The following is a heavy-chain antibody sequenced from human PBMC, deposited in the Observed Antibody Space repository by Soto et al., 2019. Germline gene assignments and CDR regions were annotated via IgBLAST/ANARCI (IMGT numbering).Heavy chain of an antibody. Sequence: SETLSLTCTVSGGSISSSSYYWGWIRQPPGKGLEWIGSIYYSGSTYYNPSLKSRVTISVDTSKNQFSLKLSSVTAADTAAYYCARQCYGSGSYYNAETYNWFDPWGQGTLVTVSS. CDR2: IYYSGST. V-gene: IGHV4-39*01. CDR1: GGSISSSSYY. D-gene: IGHD3-10*01. J-gene: IGHJ5*02. CDR3: ARQCYGSGSYYNAETYNWFDP.